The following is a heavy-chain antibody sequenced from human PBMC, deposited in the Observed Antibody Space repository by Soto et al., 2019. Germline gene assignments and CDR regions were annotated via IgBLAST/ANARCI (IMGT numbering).Heavy chain of an antibody. Sequence: EVQLVESGGGLVKPGGSLRLSCAASGFSISSAWMNWVRQAPGKGLEWVGRIKTKTQGETTDYPAPVKGRFTISRDDSQNTLYLQMNSLKREATAVYYCTTGSVEGYWGQGTLVTVSS. D-gene: IGHD3-3*01. CDR3: TTGSVEGY. J-gene: IGHJ4*02. CDR1: GFSISSAW. CDR2: IKTKTQGETT. V-gene: IGHV3-15*07.